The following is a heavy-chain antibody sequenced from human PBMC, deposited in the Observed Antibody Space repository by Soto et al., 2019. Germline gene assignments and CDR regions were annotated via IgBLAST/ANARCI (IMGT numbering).Heavy chain of an antibody. J-gene: IGHJ2*01. Sequence: QVQLVQSRAEVKKPGASVKVSCKASGYTFNNYGISWVRQAPGQGLEWRGWIGPYNGNTDHAQNFQGRVTMTTDTSTNTAYMELRSLRSDDTALYYCARCYCSVGSCYTCWHFDLWVRGTLVTVSS. D-gene: IGHD2-15*01. CDR1: GYTFNNYG. CDR2: IGPYNGNT. V-gene: IGHV1-18*01. CDR3: ARCYCSVGSCYTCWHFDL.